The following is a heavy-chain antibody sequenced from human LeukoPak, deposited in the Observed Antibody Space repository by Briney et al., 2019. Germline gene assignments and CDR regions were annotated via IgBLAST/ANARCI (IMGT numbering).Heavy chain of an antibody. Sequence: SETLSLTCTVSGGSISSYYWSWIRQPPGKGLEWIGYIYYSGSTNYNPSLKSRVTISVYTSKKQFSLKLSSVTAADTDVYYCARAETWLRVPYYFDYWGQGTLVTVSS. CDR3: ARAETWLRVPYYFDY. V-gene: IGHV4-59*01. J-gene: IGHJ4*02. CDR2: IYYSGST. D-gene: IGHD5-12*01. CDR1: GGSISSYY.